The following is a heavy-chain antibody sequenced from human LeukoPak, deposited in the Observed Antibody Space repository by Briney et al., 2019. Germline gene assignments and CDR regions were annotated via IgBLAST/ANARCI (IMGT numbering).Heavy chain of an antibody. CDR1: GLTVSRNY. CDR3: VRDSNSAYHPD. J-gene: IGHJ4*02. Sequence: GGSLRLSCAASGLTVSRNYMNWVRQAPGKGLEWVSVIYSGGSTYYADSVKGRFTISRDNSKNTLYLQINSLRAEDTAVYYCVRDSNSAYHPDWGQGTLVTVSS. CDR2: IYSGGST. D-gene: IGHD3-22*01. V-gene: IGHV3-66*01.